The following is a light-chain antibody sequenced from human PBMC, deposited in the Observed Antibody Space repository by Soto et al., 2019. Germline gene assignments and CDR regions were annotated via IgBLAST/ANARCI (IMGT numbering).Light chain of an antibody. CDR1: QSVSRN. V-gene: IGKV3-15*01. CDR3: QQYNDWPSLT. Sequence: EIVMTQSPVTLSVSPGERATLSCRASQSVSRNLAWYQQKPGQAPRLLIYGAFTRATGVPARVSGSGSGTEFTLTISSLQSEDSAVYYCQQYNDWPSLTFGGGTQVETK. CDR2: GAF. J-gene: IGKJ4*01.